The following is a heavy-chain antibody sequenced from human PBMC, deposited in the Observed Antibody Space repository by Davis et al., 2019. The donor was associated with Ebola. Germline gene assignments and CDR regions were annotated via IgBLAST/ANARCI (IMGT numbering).Heavy chain of an antibody. Sequence: PGGSLRLSCAASGFTFSSYGMNWVRQAPGKGLEWVSTISGGGYSTNYAHSVKGRFTISRDNSKTTLYLQMNSLRAEDTAIYYCAKDTSNIWFDIWGQGTMVTVSS. D-gene: IGHD1-26*01. J-gene: IGHJ3*02. V-gene: IGHV3-23*01. CDR2: ISGGGYST. CDR1: GFTFSSYG. CDR3: AKDTSNIWFDI.